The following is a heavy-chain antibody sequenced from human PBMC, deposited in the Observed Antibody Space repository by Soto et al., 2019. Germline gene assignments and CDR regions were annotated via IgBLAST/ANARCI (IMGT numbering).Heavy chain of an antibody. Sequence: ASETLSLTCAVSGYSISSGYYWGWIRQPPGKGLEWIGSIYHSGSTYYNPSLKSRVTISVDTSKNQFSLKLSSVTAADTAVYYCASIAAAGTVPTYGMDVWGQGTTVTVS. J-gene: IGHJ6*02. CDR2: IYHSGST. CDR1: GYSISSGYY. V-gene: IGHV4-38-2*01. D-gene: IGHD6-13*01. CDR3: ASIAAAGTVPTYGMDV.